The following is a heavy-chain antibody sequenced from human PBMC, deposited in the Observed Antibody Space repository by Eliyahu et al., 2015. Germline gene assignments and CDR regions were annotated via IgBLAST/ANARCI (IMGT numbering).Heavy chain of an antibody. V-gene: IGHV1-69*01. CDR1: GGTFSSYA. J-gene: IGHJ5*02. Sequence: QVQLVQSGAEVKKPGSSVKVSCKAXGGTFSSYAISWVRQAPGQGLGWMGGIIPIFGTANYAQKFQGRVTITADESTSTAYMELSSLRSEDTAVYYCARDQYRHTVRGGWFDPWGQGTLVTVSS. CDR2: IIPIFGTA. D-gene: IGHD4-17*01. CDR3: ARDQYRHTVRGGWFDP.